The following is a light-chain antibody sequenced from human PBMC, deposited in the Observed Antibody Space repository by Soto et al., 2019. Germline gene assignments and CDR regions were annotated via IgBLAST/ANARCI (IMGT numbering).Light chain of an antibody. V-gene: IGLV2-23*01. J-gene: IGLJ2*01. Sequence: QSVLTQPASVSGSPGQSITISCTGTSSDVGSYNLVSWYQQHPGKAPKLMIYEGSKRPSGVSNRFSGSKSGNTASLTISGLQAEDEADYYCCSYAGSQFGGGTKLTV. CDR3: CSYAGSQ. CDR1: SSDVGSYNL. CDR2: EGS.